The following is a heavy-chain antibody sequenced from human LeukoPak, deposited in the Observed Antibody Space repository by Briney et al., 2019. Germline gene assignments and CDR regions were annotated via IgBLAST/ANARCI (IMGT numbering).Heavy chain of an antibody. CDR3: AKGGLVATIFRGDAFDI. Sequence: GGSLRLSCAASGFTFSSYAMSWVRQAPGKGLEWVSAISGSGGSTYYADSVKGRFTISRDNSKNTLYLQMNSLRAEDTAVYYCAKGGLVATIFRGDAFDIWGQGTMVTVSS. CDR1: GFTFSSYA. D-gene: IGHD5-12*01. V-gene: IGHV3-23*01. J-gene: IGHJ3*02. CDR2: ISGSGGST.